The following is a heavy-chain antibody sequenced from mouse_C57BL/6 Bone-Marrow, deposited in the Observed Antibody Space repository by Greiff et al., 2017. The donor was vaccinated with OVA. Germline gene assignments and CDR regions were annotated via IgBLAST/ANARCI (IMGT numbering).Heavy chain of an antibody. D-gene: IGHD1-1*01. CDR2: IDPENGDT. Sequence: EVQLQQSGAELVRPGASVKLSCTASGFNIKDDYMHWVKQRPEQGLEWIGWIDPENGDTEYASKFQGKASITADTSSNTAYLQLSSLTSEDTAVYYCRGSPFDYWGQGTTLTVSS. CDR3: RGSPFDY. J-gene: IGHJ2*01. V-gene: IGHV14-4*01. CDR1: GFNIKDDY.